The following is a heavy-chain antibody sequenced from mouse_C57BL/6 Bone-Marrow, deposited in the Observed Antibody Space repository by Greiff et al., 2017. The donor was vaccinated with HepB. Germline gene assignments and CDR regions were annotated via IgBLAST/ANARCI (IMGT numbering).Heavy chain of an antibody. CDR2: IYPGNSDT. J-gene: IGHJ3*01. Sequence: SGTVLARPGASVKMSCKTSGYTFTSYWMHWVKQRPGQGLEWIGAIYPGNSDTSYNQKFKGKAKLTAVTSASTAYMELSSLTNEDSAVYYCTSDYDEKAWFAYWGQGTLVTVSA. CDR1: GYTFTSYW. V-gene: IGHV1-5*01. D-gene: IGHD2-4*01. CDR3: TSDYDEKAWFAY.